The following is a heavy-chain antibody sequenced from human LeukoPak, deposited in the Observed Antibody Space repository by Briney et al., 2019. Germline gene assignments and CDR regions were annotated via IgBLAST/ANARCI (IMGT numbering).Heavy chain of an antibody. J-gene: IGHJ4*02. CDR1: GGSISSYY. D-gene: IGHD6-6*01. Sequence: SETLSLTCTVFGGSISSYYWSWIRQPPGKGLEWIGYIYYSGSTNYNPSLKSRVTISVDTSKNQFSLKLSSVTAADTAVYYCARGPARYSSSSYFDYWGQGTLVTVSS. V-gene: IGHV4-59*08. CDR2: IYYSGST. CDR3: ARGPARYSSSSYFDY.